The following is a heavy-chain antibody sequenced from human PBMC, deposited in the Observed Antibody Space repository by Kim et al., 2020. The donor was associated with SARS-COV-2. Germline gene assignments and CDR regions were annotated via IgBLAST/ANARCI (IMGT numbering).Heavy chain of an antibody. Sequence: SETLSLTCTVSGGSISSYYWSWIRQPPGKGLEWIGYIYYSGSTNYNPSLKSRVTISVDTSKNQFSLKLSSVTAADTAVYYCARQKVAGTLDYWGQGTLVT. V-gene: IGHV4-59*08. CDR1: GGSISSYY. CDR2: IYYSGST. CDR3: ARQKVAGTLDY. J-gene: IGHJ4*02. D-gene: IGHD6-19*01.